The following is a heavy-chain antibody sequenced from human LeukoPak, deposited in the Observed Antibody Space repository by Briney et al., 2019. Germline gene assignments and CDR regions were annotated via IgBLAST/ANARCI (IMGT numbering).Heavy chain of an antibody. Sequence: SVNVSCKASGYTFSTYRISWVRQPPGQGLEWLGWISGHNGNANYVQEFQGRVTMTTDTSTTTAYMELRSLTSDDTAVYFCARYLGHSSGSKRGFDYWGQGTLVTVSS. J-gene: IGHJ4*02. D-gene: IGHD6-19*01. V-gene: IGHV1-18*01. CDR2: ISGHNGNA. CDR3: ARYLGHSSGSKRGFDY. CDR1: GYTFSTYR.